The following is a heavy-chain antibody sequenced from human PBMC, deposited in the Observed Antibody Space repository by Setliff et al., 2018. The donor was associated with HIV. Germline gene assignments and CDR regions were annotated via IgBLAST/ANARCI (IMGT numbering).Heavy chain of an antibody. CDR2: ISGSGGNT. CDR1: GFTFMNYA. D-gene: IGHD3-10*01. V-gene: IGHV3-23*01. CDR3: AQAQTSVSGSYYQYLQH. Sequence: GGSLRLSCAASGFTFMNYAMSWVRQAPGKGLAWVSTISGSGGNTYYADSVKGRFTISRDNSNNMLFLQMNSLRTEDTAVYYCAQAQTSVSGSYYQYLQHWGQGTLVTVSS. J-gene: IGHJ1*01.